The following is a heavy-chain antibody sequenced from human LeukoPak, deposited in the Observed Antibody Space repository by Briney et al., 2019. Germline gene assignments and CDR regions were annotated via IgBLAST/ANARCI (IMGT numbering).Heavy chain of an antibody. V-gene: IGHV3-23*01. CDR1: GFTFSSYA. CDR3: ASMGYDRLYAFDI. J-gene: IGHJ3*02. Sequence: GGSLRLSCAAPGFTFSSYAMSWVRQAPGKGPEWVSAISGSGGSTYYADSVKGRFTISRDNSKNTLYLQMNSLRAEGTAVYYCASMGYDRLYAFDIWGQGTMATVSS. D-gene: IGHD3-22*01. CDR2: ISGSGGST.